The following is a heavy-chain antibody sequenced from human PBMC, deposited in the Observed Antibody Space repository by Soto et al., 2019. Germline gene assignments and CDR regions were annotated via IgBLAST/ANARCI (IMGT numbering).Heavy chain of an antibody. CDR2: LYSGGNT. J-gene: IGHJ3*02. Sequence: EVQLVESGGGLVQPGGSLRLSCAASGFSVSINHMTWVRQAPGKGLEWVSVLYSGGNTHYADSVKDRFSISRDNSKNTLYLQINSLRVEDTAVYYCARVVATFDIWGQGTMVTVSS. D-gene: IGHD2-15*01. CDR1: GFSVSINH. CDR3: ARVVATFDI. V-gene: IGHV3-66*01.